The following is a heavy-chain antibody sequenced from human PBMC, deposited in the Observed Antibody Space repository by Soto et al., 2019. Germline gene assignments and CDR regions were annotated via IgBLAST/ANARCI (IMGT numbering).Heavy chain of an antibody. CDR2: ISGGGETT. CDR3: AKNSGWFNT. D-gene: IGHD3-10*01. J-gene: IGHJ5*02. Sequence: EFQVMQSGGGLVQPAGSLRLACAASGFPFSTTDMSWVRQAPGKGLEWVSTISGGGETTYYADSVKGRFTISRDNFKNTVYLQMDGLRVDDTALYYCAKNSGWFNTWGQGDLVTVSS. V-gene: IGHV3-23*01. CDR1: GFPFSTTD.